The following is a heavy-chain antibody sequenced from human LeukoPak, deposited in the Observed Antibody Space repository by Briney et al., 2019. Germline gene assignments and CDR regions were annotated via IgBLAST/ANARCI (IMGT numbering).Heavy chain of an antibody. D-gene: IGHD1-26*01. J-gene: IGHJ4*02. CDR2: INYSGNT. Sequence: KPSETLSLTCTVSGGSIRSNYWSWIRQTPGKGLEWIAYINYSGNTNNNPSLKSRVTISIDTSNSQFSLKLSSVSAADTAIYYCARHGQDTGNFYAHFDYWDQGTLATVSS. CDR1: GGSIRSNY. V-gene: IGHV4-59*08. CDR3: ARHGQDTGNFYAHFDY.